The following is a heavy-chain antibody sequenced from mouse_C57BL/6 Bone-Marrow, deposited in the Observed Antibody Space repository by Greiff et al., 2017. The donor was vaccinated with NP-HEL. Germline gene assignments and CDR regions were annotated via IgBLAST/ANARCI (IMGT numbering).Heavy chain of an antibody. V-gene: IGHV1-69*01. J-gene: IGHJ1*03. CDR1: GYTFTSYW. D-gene: IGHD2-3*01. Sequence: QVQLQQPGAELVMPGASVKLSCKASGYTFTSYWMHWVKQRPGQGLEWIGEIDPSDSYTNYNQKFKGKSTLTVDKSSSTAYMQLSSLTAEDSAVYYCARNWILPPYWYIEVWGTGTTGTVSS. CDR3: ARNWILPPYWYIEV. CDR2: IDPSDSYT.